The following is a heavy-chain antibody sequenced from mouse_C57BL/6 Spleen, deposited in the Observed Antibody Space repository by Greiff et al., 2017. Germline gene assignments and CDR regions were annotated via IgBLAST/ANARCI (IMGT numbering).Heavy chain of an antibody. Sequence: QVQLQQSGPELVKPGASVKISCKASGYAFSSSWMNWVKQRPGKGLEWIGRIYPGDGDTNYNGKFKGKATLTADKSSSTAYMQLSSLTSEDSAVYSYATGNYYGSSYDFGYWGQGTTLTVSS. D-gene: IGHD1-1*01. CDR3: ATGNYYGSSYDFGY. CDR2: IYPGDGDT. CDR1: GYAFSSSW. V-gene: IGHV1-82*01. J-gene: IGHJ2*01.